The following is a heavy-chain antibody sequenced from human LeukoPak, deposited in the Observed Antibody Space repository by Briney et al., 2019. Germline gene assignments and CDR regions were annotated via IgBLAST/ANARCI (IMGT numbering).Heavy chain of an antibody. CDR3: ARDNWGSDPNFDY. V-gene: IGHV3-53*01. J-gene: IGHJ4*02. CDR1: GFTASSDY. Sequence: GGSLRLSCAASGFTASSDYMSWVRQAPGKGLDWVSIIYSGDNTYYADSVKGRFTISRDNSKNTLYLQMNSLRTEDTAVYYCARDNWGSDPNFDYWGQGTLVTVSS. D-gene: IGHD7-27*01. CDR2: IYSGDNT.